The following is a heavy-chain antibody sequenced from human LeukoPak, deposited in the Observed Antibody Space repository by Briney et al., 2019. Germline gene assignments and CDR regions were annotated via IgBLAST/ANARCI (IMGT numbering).Heavy chain of an antibody. CDR2: ISANNGKT. CDR1: GYNFATYG. Sequence: GASVNVSCKASGYNFATYGFCWVRQAPGHGLEWMGWISANNGKTAYAQKFQGRVTLTTDTSTTTAYLELRTLRPDDTAVYYCAKVAGDRMDYWGHGTLVTVSS. CDR3: AKVAGDRMDY. V-gene: IGHV1-18*01. D-gene: IGHD6-13*01. J-gene: IGHJ4*01.